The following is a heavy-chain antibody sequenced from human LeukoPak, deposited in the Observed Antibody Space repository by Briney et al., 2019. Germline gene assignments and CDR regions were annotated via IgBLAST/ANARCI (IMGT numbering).Heavy chain of an antibody. Sequence: GGSLRLSCVGSGYTFTTYGMSWVRQAPGKGLEWVSSIFPSGGEIHYADSVRGRFTISRDNSKSTLSLQMNSLRAEDTAIYYCATYRQVLLPFESWGQGTLVTVSS. J-gene: IGHJ4*02. CDR3: ATYRQVLLPFES. D-gene: IGHD2-8*02. CDR2: IFPSGGEI. CDR1: GYTFTTYG. V-gene: IGHV3-23*01.